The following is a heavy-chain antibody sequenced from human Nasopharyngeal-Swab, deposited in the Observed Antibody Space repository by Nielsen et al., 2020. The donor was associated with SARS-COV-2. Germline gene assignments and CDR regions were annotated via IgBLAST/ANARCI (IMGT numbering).Heavy chain of an antibody. Sequence: GESLKISCKGSGYSFPTYWIGWVRQMPGKGLEWMGIIYPGDSDIRYSPSFQGQVTISADKSINTAYLQWSSLKASDTAIYYCVRQDTVMYKGALDIWGQGTMVTVSS. V-gene: IGHV5-51*01. CDR2: IYPGDSDI. CDR3: VRQDTVMYKGALDI. CDR1: GYSFPTYW. D-gene: IGHD5-18*01. J-gene: IGHJ3*02.